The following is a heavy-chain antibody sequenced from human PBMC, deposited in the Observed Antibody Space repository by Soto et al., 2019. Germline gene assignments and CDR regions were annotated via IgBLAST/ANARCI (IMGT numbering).Heavy chain of an antibody. CDR1: GFTFSSYA. D-gene: IGHD3-10*01. V-gene: IGHV3-23*01. J-gene: IGHJ4*02. Sequence: GGSLRLSCAASGFTFSSYAMSWVRQAPGKGREWVSAISGSGGSTYYADSVKGRFTISRDNSKNTLYLKMNSLRAEDTAVYSGAKNANYYGSGSYSDYWGQGTLVTVSS. CDR2: ISGSGGST. CDR3: AKNANYYGSGSYSDY.